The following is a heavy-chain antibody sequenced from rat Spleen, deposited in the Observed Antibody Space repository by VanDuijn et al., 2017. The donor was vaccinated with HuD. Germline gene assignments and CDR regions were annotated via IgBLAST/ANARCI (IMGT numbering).Heavy chain of an antibody. CDR2: IWCDGDT. CDR3: ATEAWDPYYWYVDF. D-gene: IGHD5-1*01. CDR1: RSPLKRVL. Sequence: PPQLSSPSLAPPSPTLSIIWTVLRSPLKRVLVHWVRQPPGKGLEWMGVIWCDGDTSNNSGLKSRLNNSRDTSKSQVLLQMSNLQTEDTATYYCATEAWDPYYWYVDFWGPGTLVTVPS. J-gene: IGHJ1*01. V-gene: IGHV2-32*01.